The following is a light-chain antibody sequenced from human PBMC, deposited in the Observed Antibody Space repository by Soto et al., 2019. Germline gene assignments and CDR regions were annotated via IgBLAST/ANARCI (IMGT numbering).Light chain of an antibody. J-gene: IGLJ3*02. V-gene: IGLV2-14*01. CDR3: SPYTATTRL. CDR2: EVS. Sequence: QSALTQPASVSGSPGQSITISCTGTSSDIGSNNYVSWFQQRPGKAPTLIIYEVSNRPSGVSTHFSGSKSGNTASLTISGLLPEDEAEYYCSPYTATTRLFGGGTKVTVL. CDR1: SSDIGSNNY.